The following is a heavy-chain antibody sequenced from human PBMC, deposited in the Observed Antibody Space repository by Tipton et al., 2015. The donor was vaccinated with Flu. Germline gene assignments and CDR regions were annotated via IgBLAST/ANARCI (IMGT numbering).Heavy chain of an antibody. J-gene: IGHJ4*02. CDR3: ARSRRQLVRLYYFDY. CDR1: GGSFSGYY. D-gene: IGHD6-13*01. V-gene: IGHV4-34*01. CDR2: INHSGST. Sequence: TLSLTCAVYGGSFSGYYWSWIRQPPGKGLEWIGEINHSGSTNYNPSLKSRVTISVDTSKNQFSLKLSSVTAADTAVYYCARSRRQLVRLYYFDYWGQGTLVTVSS.